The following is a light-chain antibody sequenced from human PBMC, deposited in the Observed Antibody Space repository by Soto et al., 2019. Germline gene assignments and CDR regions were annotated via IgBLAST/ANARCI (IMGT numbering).Light chain of an antibody. CDR2: DNN. CDR3: QCYDSSLSKLVV. J-gene: IGLJ2*01. Sequence: QSVLTQPPSVSGAPCQRFTISCTGSRANTGADYDVHWYQHLPGSAPQLLIYDNNIRPSGVPDRFSGSKSGTSASLAITGLQAEDEGDDYCQCYDSSLSKLVVFGGGTTVTVL. V-gene: IGLV1-40*01. CDR1: RANTGADYD.